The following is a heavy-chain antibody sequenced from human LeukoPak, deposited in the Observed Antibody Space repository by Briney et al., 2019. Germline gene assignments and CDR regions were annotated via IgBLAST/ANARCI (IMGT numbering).Heavy chain of an antibody. V-gene: IGHV3-74*01. CDR2: INTDGSDT. CDR1: GFTFSSRW. Sequence: PGGSLRLSCAASGFTFSSRWMHWVRQAPGKGLVWVSRINTDGSDTSYADSVKGRFTISRDNSKNTLYLQMNSLRAEDTAVYYCAKDRGDIVVVSSLFDYWGQGTLVTVSS. CDR3: AKDRGDIVVVSSLFDY. J-gene: IGHJ4*02. D-gene: IGHD2-15*01.